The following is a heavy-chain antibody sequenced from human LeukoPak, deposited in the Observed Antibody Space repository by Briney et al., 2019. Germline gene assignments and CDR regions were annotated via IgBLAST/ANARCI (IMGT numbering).Heavy chain of an antibody. CDR2: INQDGSEK. D-gene: IGHD2-15*01. Sequence: PGGSLRLSCAASGFTFSSYWMSWVRQAPGKGLEWVANINQDGSEKYYVDSVKGRFTISRDNAKNSLYLQMSSLRAEDTALNYCASRSSVAASGPGWGQGTLVTVSS. CDR3: ASRSSVAASGPG. J-gene: IGHJ4*02. V-gene: IGHV3-7*01. CDR1: GFTFSSYW.